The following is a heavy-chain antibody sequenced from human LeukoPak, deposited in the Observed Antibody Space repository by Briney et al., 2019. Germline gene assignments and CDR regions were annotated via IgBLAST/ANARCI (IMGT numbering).Heavy chain of an antibody. CDR2: ISAYNGYT. J-gene: IGHJ4*02. CDR1: GYTFTSYG. D-gene: IGHD3-3*01. CDR3: AREGYYDFWSGYFRPFDY. V-gene: IGHV1-18*01. Sequence: ASVKVSCKASGYTFTSYGISWVRQAPGQGLEWMGWISAYNGYTSYAQNFQGRVTMTTGASTSIAYMELRSLRSDDTAVYYCAREGYYDFWSGYFRPFDYWGQGTLVTVSS.